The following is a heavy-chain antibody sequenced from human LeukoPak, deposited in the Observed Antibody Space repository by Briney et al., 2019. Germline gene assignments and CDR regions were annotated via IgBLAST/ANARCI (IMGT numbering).Heavy chain of an antibody. J-gene: IGHJ6*03. CDR2: MNPNSGNT. D-gene: IGHD6-13*01. CDR3: ARAASWSPIGDSYYYMDV. V-gene: IGHV1-8*01. Sequence: ASVKVSCKASGYTFNRYDINWVRQATGQGLEWMGWMNPNSGNTGYAQRFQGRVTMTRNTSISTAYVELSSLRSDDTAVYYCARAASWSPIGDSYYYMDVWGKGTTVTISS. CDR1: GYTFNRYD.